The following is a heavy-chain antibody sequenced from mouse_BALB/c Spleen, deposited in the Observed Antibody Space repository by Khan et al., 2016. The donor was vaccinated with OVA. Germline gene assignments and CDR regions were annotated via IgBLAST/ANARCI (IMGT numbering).Heavy chain of an antibody. CDR2: ISYSGST. CDR3: ARTARRKY. J-gene: IGHJ2*01. V-gene: IGHV3-2*02. D-gene: IGHD1-2*01. Sequence: EVQLQESVPGLVKPSQSLSLTCTVTGSSITRGYGWNWIRQFPGNQLEWMGYISYSGSTNYNPSLKSRISITRDTSKNPFFLQLNSVTTEDTATYYCARTARRKYWGQGTTLKVSS. CDR1: GSSITRGYG.